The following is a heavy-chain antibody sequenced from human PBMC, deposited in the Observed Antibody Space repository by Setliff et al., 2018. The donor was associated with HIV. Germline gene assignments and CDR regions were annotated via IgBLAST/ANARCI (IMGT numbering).Heavy chain of an antibody. CDR2: IHTGTGDT. V-gene: IGHV1-3*04. Sequence: ASVKVSCKASGYTFTGYYMHWVRQAPGQGLEWMGWIHTGTGDTKYSQKFQGRVTITRDTSASTAYMDLNSLRSEDTAVYYCARSTTADWGQGTLVTVSS. CDR1: GYTFTGYY. D-gene: IGHD4-17*01. J-gene: IGHJ4*02. CDR3: ARSTTAD.